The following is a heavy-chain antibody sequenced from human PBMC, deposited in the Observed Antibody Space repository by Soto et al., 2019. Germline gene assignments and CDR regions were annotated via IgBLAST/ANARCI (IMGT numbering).Heavy chain of an antibody. Sequence: PGESLKISCKGSGYSFTSYWISWVRQMPGKGLEWMGRIDPSDSYTNYSPSFQGHVTISADKSISTAYLQWSSLKASDTAMYYCARSPPIGITIFGVAPPTGSMDVWGQGTTVTVSS. J-gene: IGHJ6*02. CDR1: GYSFTSYW. CDR3: ARSPPIGITIFGVAPPTGSMDV. D-gene: IGHD3-3*01. V-gene: IGHV5-10-1*01. CDR2: IDPSDSYT.